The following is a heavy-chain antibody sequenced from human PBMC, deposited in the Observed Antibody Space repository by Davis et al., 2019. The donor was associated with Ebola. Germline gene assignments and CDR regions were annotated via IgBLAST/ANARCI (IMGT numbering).Heavy chain of an antibody. J-gene: IGHJ3*02. Sequence: AASVKVSCKASGGTFSSYAISWVRQAPGQGLEWMGGIIPIFGTANHAQKFQGRVTITADESTSTAYMELSSLRSEDTAVYYCARVSLYDAFDIWGQGTMVTVSS. D-gene: IGHD3-16*02. V-gene: IGHV1-69*13. CDR1: GGTFSSYA. CDR2: IIPIFGTA. CDR3: ARVSLYDAFDI.